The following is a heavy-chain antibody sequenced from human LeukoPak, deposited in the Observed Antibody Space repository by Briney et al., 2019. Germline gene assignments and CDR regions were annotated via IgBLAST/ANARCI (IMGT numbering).Heavy chain of an antibody. CDR1: GYSISSGYY. CDR3: ARQSLGCSGGSCHNWFDP. J-gene: IGHJ5*02. Sequence: SETLSLTCAVSGYSISSGYYWGWIRQPPGKGLEWIGSIYHSGSTHYNPSLKSRVTISVDTSKNQFSLKLSSVTAADTAVYYCARQSLGCSGGSCHNWFDPWGQGTLVTVSS. CDR2: IYHSGST. D-gene: IGHD2-15*01. V-gene: IGHV4-38-2*01.